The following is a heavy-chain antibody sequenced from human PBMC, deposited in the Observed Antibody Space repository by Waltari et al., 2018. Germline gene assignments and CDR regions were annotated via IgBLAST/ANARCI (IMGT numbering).Heavy chain of an antibody. CDR2: INHSGST. J-gene: IGHJ3*02. CDR3: ARMAMGSGYTDAFDI. D-gene: IGHD5-12*01. CDR1: GGSFSGYY. Sequence: QLQLQESGPGLLKPSETLSLTCAVYGGSFSGYYWSWIRQPPGKGLEWIGEINHSGSTNYNPSLKSRVTISVDTSKNQFSLKLSSVTAADTAVYYCARMAMGSGYTDAFDIWGQGTMVTVSS. V-gene: IGHV4-34*01.